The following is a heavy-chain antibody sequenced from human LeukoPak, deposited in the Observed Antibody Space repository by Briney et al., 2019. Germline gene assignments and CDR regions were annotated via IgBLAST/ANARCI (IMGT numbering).Heavy chain of an antibody. D-gene: IGHD6-19*01. CDR3: AWSPQWLGTYYFDY. Sequence: GGSPRLSCAASGFTFSSYEMNWVRQAPGKGLEWVSYISSSGSTIYYADSVKGRFTISRDNAKNSLYLQMNSLRAEDTAVYYCAWSPQWLGTYYFDYWGQGTLVTVSS. V-gene: IGHV3-48*03. J-gene: IGHJ4*02. CDR1: GFTFSSYE. CDR2: ISSSGSTI.